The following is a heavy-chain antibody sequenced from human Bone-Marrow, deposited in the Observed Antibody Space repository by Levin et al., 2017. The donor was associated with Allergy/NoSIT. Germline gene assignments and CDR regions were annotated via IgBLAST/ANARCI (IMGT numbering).Heavy chain of an antibody. CDR3: AKDIASGYFLAFDY. J-gene: IGHJ4*02. D-gene: IGHD5-12*01. CDR1: GFTFDDYD. V-gene: IGHV3-9*01. Sequence: SLKISCAASGFTFDDYDMHWVRQIPGKGLEWVSGITWNSAKIAYGDSFKGRFTISRDNAKNSLDLQMNSLRPEDTALYYCAKDIASGYFLAFDYWGQGALVTVSS. CDR2: ITWNSAKI.